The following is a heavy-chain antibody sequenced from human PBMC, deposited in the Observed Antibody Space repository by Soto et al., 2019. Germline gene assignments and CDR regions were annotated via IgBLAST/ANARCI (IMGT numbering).Heavy chain of an antibody. CDR2: ISYEGSND. D-gene: IGHD3-22*01. CDR3: ARVPYYYDSSGYDY. Sequence: QVQLVESGGGVVQPGRSLRLSCAASGFTFSSYTMHWVRQAPGKGLEWVAVISYEGSNDYYADSVKGRFTISRDNSKNTLYLQMNSLRAEDTAVYYCARVPYYYDSSGYDYWGQGTLVTVSS. J-gene: IGHJ4*02. V-gene: IGHV3-30-3*01. CDR1: GFTFSSYT.